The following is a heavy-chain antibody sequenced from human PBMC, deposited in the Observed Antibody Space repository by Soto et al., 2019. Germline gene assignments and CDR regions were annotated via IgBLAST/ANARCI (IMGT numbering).Heavy chain of an antibody. D-gene: IGHD6-19*01. CDR3: AKDLYSSGWYYY. J-gene: IGHJ4*02. V-gene: IGHV3-23*01. CDR1: GFTFSSYA. CDR2: ISGSGGST. Sequence: GGSLRLSCGASGFTFSSYAMSLVRQAPGKGLEWVSAISGSGGSTYYADSVKGRFTISRDNSKNTLYLQMNSLRAEDTAVYYCAKDLYSSGWYYYWGQGTLLTVSS.